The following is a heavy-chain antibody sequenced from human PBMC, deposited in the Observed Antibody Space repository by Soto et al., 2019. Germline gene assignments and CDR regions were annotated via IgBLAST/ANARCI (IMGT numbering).Heavy chain of an antibody. V-gene: IGHV1-69*13. J-gene: IGHJ4*02. CDR3: ARGVYYDSRGYYFFL. CDR2: IVPMFGTA. Sequence: SVKVSCKASGGTFSRYALSWVRQAPGQGPEWMGGIVPMFGTANYAQKFQGRVTITADESTSTAYMQLSSLRSEDTAVYYCARGVYYDSRGYYFFLWGQGTLVTVSS. CDR1: GGTFSRYA. D-gene: IGHD3-22*01.